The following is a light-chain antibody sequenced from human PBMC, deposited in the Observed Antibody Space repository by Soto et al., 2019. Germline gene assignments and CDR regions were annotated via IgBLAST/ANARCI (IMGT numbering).Light chain of an antibody. Sequence: DIHISQSPSSLSASVGDRVSMTCRASQSISSSLNWYQQKPGKAPKLLIYAASSLQSGVPSRFSGSGSGTDFTLTISSLQPEDFATYFCQQSDSTPRTFGQGTKVDIK. CDR1: QSISSS. CDR2: AAS. CDR3: QQSDSTPRT. J-gene: IGKJ1*01. V-gene: IGKV1-39*01.